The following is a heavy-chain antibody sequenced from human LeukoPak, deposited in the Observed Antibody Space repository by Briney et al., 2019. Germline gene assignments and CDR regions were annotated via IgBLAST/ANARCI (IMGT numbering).Heavy chain of an antibody. V-gene: IGHV1-2*02. Sequence: ASVKVSCKASGYTFTGYYMHWVRQAPGQGLEWMGWINPNSGGTNYAQKFQGRVTMTRDTSISTAYMELSRLRSDDTAVYYCARNVGWDQLLSDYYYYYMDVWGKGTTVTVSS. CDR2: INPNSGGT. D-gene: IGHD2-2*01. CDR3: ARNVGWDQLLSDYYYYYMDV. J-gene: IGHJ6*03. CDR1: GYTFTGYY.